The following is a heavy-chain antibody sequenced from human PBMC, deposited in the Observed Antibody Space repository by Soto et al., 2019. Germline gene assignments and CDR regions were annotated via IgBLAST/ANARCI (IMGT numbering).Heavy chain of an antibody. D-gene: IGHD4-17*01. CDR3: PRRNGGHLHH. V-gene: IGHV4-31*03. CDR1: GGSISSGCYY. CDR2: IYYIGST. J-gene: IGHJ1*01. Sequence: SETLSLTGTVCGGSISSGCYYWSWIRQHPGKGLEWIGYIYYIGSTYYNPSLKSRVTISVDTSKNQFSLKLSSVTAADTAVYYCPRRNGGHLHHWGQRTTVTVYS.